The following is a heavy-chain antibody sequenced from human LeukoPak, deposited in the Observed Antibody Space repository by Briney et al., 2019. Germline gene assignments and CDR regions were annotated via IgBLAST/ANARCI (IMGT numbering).Heavy chain of an antibody. CDR1: GXTFXSXX. Sequence: GGSLRLSCAASGXTFXSXXXXXVXXAPXXXXXWVSTISGSGGNTYYTDSVKGRFTISRDNSQNTLYLQMNSLRAEXTAIYYCVKDYYGSGWGQGTLVTVAS. CDR2: ISGSGGNT. CDR3: VKDYYGSG. J-gene: IGHJ4*02. V-gene: IGHV3-23*01. D-gene: IGHD3-22*01.